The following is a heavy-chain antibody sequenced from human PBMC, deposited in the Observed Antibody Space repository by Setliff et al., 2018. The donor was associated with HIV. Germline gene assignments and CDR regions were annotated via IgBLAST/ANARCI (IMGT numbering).Heavy chain of an antibody. D-gene: IGHD2-2*01. V-gene: IGHV1-18*01. CDR1: GYSFTSYG. CDR2: ISAYNVNT. J-gene: IGHJ3*02. CDR3: ARGIPRYCSSTSCYANRGYAFDI. Sequence: ASVKVSCKASGYSFTSYGVSWVRQAPGQGLEWMGWISAYNVNTNYAQKLQGRVTMTTDTSTSTAYMELRSLRSDDTAVYYCARGIPRYCSSTSCYANRGYAFDIWGQGTMVTVSS.